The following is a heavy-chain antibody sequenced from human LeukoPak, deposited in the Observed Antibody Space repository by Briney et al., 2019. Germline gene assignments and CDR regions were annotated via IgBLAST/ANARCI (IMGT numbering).Heavy chain of an antibody. J-gene: IGHJ4*02. CDR3: ARGPGPAPYDY. Sequence: GGSLRLSCAASGFTFSDYYMSWIRQAPGKGLEWVANIKQDGSEKYYVDSVKGRFTISRDNAKNSLYLLMNSLRAEDTAVYYCARGPGPAPYDYWGQGTLVTVSS. D-gene: IGHD7-27*01. CDR1: GFTFSDYY. V-gene: IGHV3-7*01. CDR2: IKQDGSEK.